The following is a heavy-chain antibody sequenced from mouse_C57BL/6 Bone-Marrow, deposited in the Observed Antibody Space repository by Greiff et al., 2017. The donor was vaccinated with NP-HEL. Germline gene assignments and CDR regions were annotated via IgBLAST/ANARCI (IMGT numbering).Heavy chain of an antibody. J-gene: IGHJ1*03. D-gene: IGHD2-3*01. V-gene: IGHV2-5*01. CDR3: AKKGGYYPYWYFDV. Sequence: QVQLKESGPGLVQPSQSLSITCTVSGFSLTSYGVHWVRQSPGKGLEWLGVIWRGGSTDYNAAFMSRLSITKDNSKSQVFFKMNSLQADDTAIYYCAKKGGYYPYWYFDVWGTGTTVTVSS. CDR1: GFSLTSYG. CDR2: IWRGGST.